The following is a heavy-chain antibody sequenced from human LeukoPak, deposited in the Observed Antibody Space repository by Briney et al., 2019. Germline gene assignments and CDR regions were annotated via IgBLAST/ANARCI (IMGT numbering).Heavy chain of an antibody. CDR1: GFTFSHYW. J-gene: IGHJ4*02. CDR3: ARVGHCSSAACFIDY. Sequence: GGSLRLSCAASGFTFSHYWMHWVRQAPGKGLVWVSRIESDGGRTDYADSLKGRFTISRDNAKNTLYLEMNSLRAEDTAVYYCARVGHCSSAACFIDYWGQGTLVTV. D-gene: IGHD2-2*01. CDR2: IESDGGRT. V-gene: IGHV3-74*01.